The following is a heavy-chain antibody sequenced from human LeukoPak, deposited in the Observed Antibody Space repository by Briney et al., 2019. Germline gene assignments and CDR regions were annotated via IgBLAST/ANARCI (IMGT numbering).Heavy chain of an antibody. Sequence: GVSLRLSCAASGFTFDDYGMSWGRQAPGKGLAWVSGINWNGGSTGYADSVKGRFTISRDNAKNSLYLQMNSLRAEDTALYYCARDVLLWFGETRNYGMDVWGQGTTVTVSS. J-gene: IGHJ6*02. CDR3: ARDVLLWFGETRNYGMDV. CDR1: GFTFDDYG. CDR2: INWNGGST. D-gene: IGHD3-10*01. V-gene: IGHV3-20*04.